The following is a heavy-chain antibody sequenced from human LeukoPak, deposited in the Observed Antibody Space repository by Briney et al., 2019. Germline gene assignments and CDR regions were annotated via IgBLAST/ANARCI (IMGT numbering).Heavy chain of an antibody. CDR1: GFTFGSYA. V-gene: IGHV3-23*01. J-gene: IGHJ4*02. Sequence: PGGSLRLSCAASGFTFGSYAMTWVRQAPGKGLEWVSSISGSGGSTYYADSVKGRFTISRDNSKNTLYLQMNSLRAEDTAVYYCARDLMNFDYWGQGTLVTVSS. CDR3: ARDLMNFDY. CDR2: ISGSGGST.